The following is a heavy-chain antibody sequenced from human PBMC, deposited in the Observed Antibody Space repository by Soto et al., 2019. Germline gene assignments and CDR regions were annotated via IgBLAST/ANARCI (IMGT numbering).Heavy chain of an antibody. CDR3: ARSDWFDP. V-gene: IGHV3-74*01. Sequence: AGGSVRLSCAASGLTFSTYWMHWVRQAPGKGLVWVSRIKSDGSSTSYADSVKGRFTISRDNAKNTLYLQMNSLRVEDTAVYYCARSDWFDPWGQGTLVTVSS. J-gene: IGHJ5*02. CDR2: IKSDGSST. CDR1: GLTFSTYW.